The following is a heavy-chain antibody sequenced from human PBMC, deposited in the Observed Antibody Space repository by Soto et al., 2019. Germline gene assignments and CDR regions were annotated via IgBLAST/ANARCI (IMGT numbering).Heavy chain of an antibody. CDR1: GFNFSACS. Sequence: GGPLSHSCASSGFNFSACSMNWVSKAPGKGLEWVSFISGSGDTKYYADSVKGRFTISRDNAKNSLYLQMSSLRDEDTAVYYCAKYCSSDVCFDYWGQGTLVTV. V-gene: IGHV3-48*02. J-gene: IGHJ4*02. D-gene: IGHD2-8*01. CDR2: ISGSGDTK. CDR3: AKYCSSDVCFDY.